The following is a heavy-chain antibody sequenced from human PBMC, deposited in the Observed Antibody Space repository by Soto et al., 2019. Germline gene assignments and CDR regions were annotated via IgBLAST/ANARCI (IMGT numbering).Heavy chain of an antibody. Sequence: EVQLVESGGGLVQTGRSLRLSCAASGFTFDDYAMHCVRQSPGKGLEWVSGISWNSGSIGYADSVKGRFTISRDNAKNSLYLQMNSLRAEDTALYYFAQGDSSSFYYGMDVCGQGTTVTVSS. CDR2: ISWNSGSI. J-gene: IGHJ6*02. CDR3: AQGDSSSFYYGMDV. CDR1: GFTFDDYA. V-gene: IGHV3-9*01. D-gene: IGHD6-13*01.